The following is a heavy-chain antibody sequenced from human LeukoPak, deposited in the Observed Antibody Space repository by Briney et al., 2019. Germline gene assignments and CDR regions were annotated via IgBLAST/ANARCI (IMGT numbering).Heavy chain of an antibody. CDR1: GFTFSSYA. D-gene: IGHD6-6*01. Sequence: GGSLRLSCAASGFTFSSYAMHWVRQAPGKGLEWVAVISYDGSNKYYADSVKGRFTNSRDNSKNTLYLQMNSLRAEDTAVYYCARACIAARFCHFDYWGQGTLVTVSS. CDR2: ISYDGSNK. V-gene: IGHV3-30-3*01. CDR3: ARACIAARFCHFDY. J-gene: IGHJ4*02.